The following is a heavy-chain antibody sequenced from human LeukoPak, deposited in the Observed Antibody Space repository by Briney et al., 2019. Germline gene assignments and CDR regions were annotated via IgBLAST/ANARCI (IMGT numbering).Heavy chain of an antibody. Sequence: GRSLRLSCAASGFTFSSYGMHWVRPAPGKGLEWVAVISYDGSNKYYADSVKGRFTISRDNSKNTLYLQMNSLRAEDTAVYYCAKGNYGDYPLYFDYWGQGTLVTVSS. CDR2: ISYDGSNK. CDR3: AKGNYGDYPLYFDY. J-gene: IGHJ4*02. V-gene: IGHV3-30*18. D-gene: IGHD4-17*01. CDR1: GFTFSSYG.